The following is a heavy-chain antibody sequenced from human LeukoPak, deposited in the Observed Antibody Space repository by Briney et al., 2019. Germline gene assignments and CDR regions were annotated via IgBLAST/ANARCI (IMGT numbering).Heavy chain of an antibody. J-gene: IGHJ5*02. CDR3: ARQASLGGNWFDP. D-gene: IGHD3-16*01. CDR2: IYTSGST. CDR1: GVSISSYY. Sequence: SETLSLTCTVSGVSISSYYWSWLRQPPGKGLEWIGYIYTSGSTNYNPSLKSRVTISVDTSKNQFSLKLSSVTAADTAVYYCARQASLGGNWFDPWGQGTLVTVSS. V-gene: IGHV4-4*09.